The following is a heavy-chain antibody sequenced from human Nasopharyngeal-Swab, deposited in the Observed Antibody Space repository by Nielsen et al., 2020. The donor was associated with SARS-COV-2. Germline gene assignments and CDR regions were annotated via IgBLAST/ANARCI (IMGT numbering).Heavy chain of an antibody. J-gene: IGHJ4*02. CDR3: ARAGVDISTGSSGGCFDY. Sequence: SETLSLTCAVYGGSFSGYYWSWIRQPPGKGLEWIGEINHSGGTNYNPSLKSRVTISVATSKNQFSLNLRSVTAADTAVYYCARAGVDISTGSSGGCFDYWGQGTLVTVSS. CDR2: INHSGGT. D-gene: IGHD3-9*01. V-gene: IGHV4-34*01. CDR1: GGSFSGYY.